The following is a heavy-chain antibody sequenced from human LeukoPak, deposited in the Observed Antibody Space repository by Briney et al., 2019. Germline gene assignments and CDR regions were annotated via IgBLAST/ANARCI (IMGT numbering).Heavy chain of an antibody. CDR2: INPYGTQT. Sequence: GGSLRLSCAASGLSFSGSWLNWVRQAPGKGLEWVANINPYGTQTDYVDSVKGRFIISRDNAKNSVFLQMNNLGVEDTAVYYCARYSGSYPGWLDPWGQGTLVIVSS. J-gene: IGHJ5*02. V-gene: IGHV3-7*01. CDR1: GLSFSGSW. CDR3: ARYSGSYPGWLDP. D-gene: IGHD1-26*01.